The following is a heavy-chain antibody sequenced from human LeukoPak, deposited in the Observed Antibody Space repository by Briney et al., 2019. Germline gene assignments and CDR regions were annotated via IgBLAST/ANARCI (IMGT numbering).Heavy chain of an antibody. V-gene: IGHV3-30*18. Sequence: GGSLRLSCAASGFTFSSYGMHWVRQAPGKGLEWVAVISYDGSNKYYADSVKGRFTISRDNSKNTLYLQMNSLRAEDTAVYYCAKVVAVTPAFDIWGQGTMVTVSS. CDR3: AKVVAVTPAFDI. D-gene: IGHD4-17*01. CDR2: ISYDGSNK. CDR1: GFTFSSYG. J-gene: IGHJ3*02.